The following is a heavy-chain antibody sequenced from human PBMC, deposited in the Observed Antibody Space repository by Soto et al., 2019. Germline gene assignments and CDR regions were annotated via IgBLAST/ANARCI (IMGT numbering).Heavy chain of an antibody. J-gene: IGHJ6*02. CDR3: ARDFPPRSYGVDV. Sequence: ASVKVSCKASGYTFTGADIHWVRQAPGQGLEWMGGINPNFGGAEFAQKFQGRVTVTRDTSITTAYMELNRLRSDDTGVYYCARDFPPRSYGVDVWGQGTAVTVSS. D-gene: IGHD5-18*01. CDR1: GYTFTGAD. V-gene: IGHV1-2*02. CDR2: INPNFGGA.